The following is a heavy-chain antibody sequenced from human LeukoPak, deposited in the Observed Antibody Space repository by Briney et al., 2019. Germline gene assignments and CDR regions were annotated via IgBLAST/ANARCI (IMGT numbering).Heavy chain of an antibody. J-gene: IGHJ5*02. CDR2: INPSGGST. CDR1: GYTFTSYY. Sequence: ASVKVSCKASGYTFTSYYMHWVRQAPGQGLEWMGIINPSGGSTSYAQKFQGRVTMTRDTSTSTVYMELSSLRSEDTAVYYCARNTYYYASGSYLDPWGQGTLVTVSS. CDR3: ARNTYYYASGSYLDP. D-gene: IGHD3-10*01. V-gene: IGHV1-46*01.